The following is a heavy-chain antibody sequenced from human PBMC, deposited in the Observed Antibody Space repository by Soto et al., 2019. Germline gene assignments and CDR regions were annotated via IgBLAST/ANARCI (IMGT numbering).Heavy chain of an antibody. J-gene: IGHJ2*01. CDR3: AKESGVSLPFSCLDR. Sequence: AGGSLRLSCTVSGMSHTSYAMSWVRQAPGKGPEWVSAISGTGGLTYYADSVKGRFTISRDISKNTLYLQLNSLRDEDTAVYYCAKESGVSLPFSCLDRWGRGTLVTVSS. CDR2: ISGTGGLT. D-gene: IGHD3-10*01. V-gene: IGHV3-23*01. CDR1: GMSHTSYA.